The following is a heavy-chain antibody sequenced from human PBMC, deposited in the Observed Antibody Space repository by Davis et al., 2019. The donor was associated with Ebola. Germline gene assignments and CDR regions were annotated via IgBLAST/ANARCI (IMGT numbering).Heavy chain of an antibody. J-gene: IGHJ5*02. CDR1: GGSFSGYY. D-gene: IGHD6-6*01. CDR2: INHSGST. CDR3: ARGYSIAALLGWNWFDP. V-gene: IGHV4-34*01. Sequence: SETLSLTCAVYGGSFSGYYWSWIRQPPAHVLPSFGEINHSGSTYYNPSLKSRVTISVDTSKNQFSLKLSSVTAADTAVYYCARGYSIAALLGWNWFDPWGQGTLVTVSS.